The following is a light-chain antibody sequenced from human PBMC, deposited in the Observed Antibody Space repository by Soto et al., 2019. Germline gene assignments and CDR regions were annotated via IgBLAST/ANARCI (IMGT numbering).Light chain of an antibody. V-gene: IGLV2-14*01. Sequence: QSVLTQPASVSGSPGQSITISCTGTSRDIGNYSYVSWYQHHPGKAPKLMIYEVTSRPSGVSDRFSGSESGMTASLTISGLQPEDEADYFCASYRSANTLVVFGTGTKVTVL. CDR3: ASYRSANTLVV. CDR1: SRDIGNYSY. J-gene: IGLJ1*01. CDR2: EVT.